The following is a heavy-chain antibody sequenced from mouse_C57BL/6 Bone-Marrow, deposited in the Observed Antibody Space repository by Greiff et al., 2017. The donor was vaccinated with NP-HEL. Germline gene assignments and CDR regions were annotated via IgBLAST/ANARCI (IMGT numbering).Heavy chain of an antibody. CDR3: ARSDTTVVEYFEV. Sequence: QVQLQQSGAELAKPGASVKLSCKASGYTFTSYWMHWVNQRPGQGLEWIGYINPSSGYTKYNQKFKDKATLTADKSSSTAYMQLSSLTYEDSAVYYCARSDTTVVEYFEVWGTGTTVTVSS. CDR2: INPSSGYT. J-gene: IGHJ1*03. V-gene: IGHV1-7*01. CDR1: GYTFTSYW. D-gene: IGHD1-1*01.